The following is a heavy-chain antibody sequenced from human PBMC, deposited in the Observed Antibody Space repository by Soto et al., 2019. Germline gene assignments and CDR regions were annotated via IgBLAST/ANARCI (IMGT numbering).Heavy chain of an antibody. CDR3: ARDSGDSSGYYPDNWFDP. Sequence: ASVKISCTSSGYTFTSYGITWLLQAPGQGLEWMGWISAYNGNTNYAQKLQGRVTMTTDTSTSTAYMELRSLRSDDTAVYYCARDSGDSSGYYPDNWFDPWGQGTLVTVSS. J-gene: IGHJ5*02. D-gene: IGHD3-22*01. V-gene: IGHV1-18*01. CDR2: ISAYNGNT. CDR1: GYTFTSYG.